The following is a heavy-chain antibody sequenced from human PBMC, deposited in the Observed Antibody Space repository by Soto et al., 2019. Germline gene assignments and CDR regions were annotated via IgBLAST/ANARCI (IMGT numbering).Heavy chain of an antibody. V-gene: IGHV3-73*01. D-gene: IGHD3-10*01. CDR2: IRSKHNNYAT. J-gene: IGHJ4*02. Sequence: PGGSLRLSCAASGFSFSDSAMHWVRQASGKGLEWVGRIRSKHNNYATAYADSVKGRFTITRDNAKNSLYPQLDSLRAEDTALYYCVRSGDYRSGSYWYFFDYWGQGTQVTVSS. CDR1: GFSFSDSA. CDR3: VRSGDYRSGSYWYFFDY.